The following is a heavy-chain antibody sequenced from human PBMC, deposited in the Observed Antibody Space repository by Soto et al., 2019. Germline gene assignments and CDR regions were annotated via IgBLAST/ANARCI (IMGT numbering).Heavy chain of an antibody. CDR1: GGSISSGGYS. CDR3: ARAPIYGDYGNWFDP. CDR2: IYHSGST. J-gene: IGHJ5*02. V-gene: IGHV4-30-2*01. D-gene: IGHD4-17*01. Sequence: TCAVSGGSISSGGYSWSWIRQPPGKGLEWIGYIYHSGSTYYNPSLKSRVTISVDRSKNQFSLKLSSVTAADTAVYYCARAPIYGDYGNWFDPWGQGTLVTVSS.